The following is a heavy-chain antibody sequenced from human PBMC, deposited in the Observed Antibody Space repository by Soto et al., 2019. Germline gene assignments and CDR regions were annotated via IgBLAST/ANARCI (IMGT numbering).Heavy chain of an antibody. J-gene: IGHJ3*02. CDR3: AREEGYCNGGPCYRGAFDI. CDR1: GFTFSRYA. D-gene: IGHD2-15*01. CDR2: ITGGGDST. V-gene: IGHV3-23*01. Sequence: PGGSLRLSCAASGFTFSRYAMSWVRQAPGKGLEWVSLITGGGDSTYYADSVKGRFTISRDNSKNTLYLQMNSLRAEDTAVYYCAREEGYCNGGPCYRGAFDIWGQGTRVT.